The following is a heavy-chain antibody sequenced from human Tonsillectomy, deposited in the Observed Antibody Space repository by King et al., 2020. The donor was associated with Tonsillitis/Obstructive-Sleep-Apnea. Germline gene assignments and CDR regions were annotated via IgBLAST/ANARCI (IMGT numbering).Heavy chain of an antibody. Sequence: INLKESGPTLVQPTQTLTLTCTFSGFSLTTGGVGVGWIRQPPGRALEWLALIYWDDDKQYSPSLKSRLTITKDTSKNQVVLTLANVDPVDTATYYCAHRQGFCTGGNCPRWFDPWGQGTLVTVSS. D-gene: IGHD2-8*02. CDR2: IYWDDDK. CDR3: AHRQGFCTGGNCPRWFDP. J-gene: IGHJ5*02. CDR1: GFSLTTGGVG. V-gene: IGHV2-5*02.